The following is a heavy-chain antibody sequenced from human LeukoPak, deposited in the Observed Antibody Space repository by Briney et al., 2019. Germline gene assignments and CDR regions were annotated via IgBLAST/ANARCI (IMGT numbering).Heavy chain of an antibody. CDR3: ARELSSGYYCFDY. CDR1: GGTFSSYA. J-gene: IGHJ4*02. D-gene: IGHD3-22*01. V-gene: IGHV1-69*13. CDR2: IIPIFGTA. Sequence: SGKVSCKASGGTFSSYAISWVRQAPGQGLEWMGGIIPIFGTANYAQKFQGRVTITADESTSTAYMELSSLRSEDTAVYYCARELSSGYYCFDYWGQGTLVTVSS.